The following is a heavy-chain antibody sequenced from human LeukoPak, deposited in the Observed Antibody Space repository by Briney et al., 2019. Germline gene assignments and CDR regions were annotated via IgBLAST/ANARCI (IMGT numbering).Heavy chain of an antibody. Sequence: PGGSLCLTCAASGFTFSDYYMNWIRQAPGKGLEWVSYISSSSRYTNYTDSVKGRFTISRDNAKNSLYLQMNSLRAEDTAVYYCARWSTYGDYDPWSLGTLVTVSS. CDR1: GFTFSDYY. CDR3: ARWSTYGDYDP. CDR2: ISSSSRYT. J-gene: IGHJ5*02. V-gene: IGHV3-11*03. D-gene: IGHD4-17*01.